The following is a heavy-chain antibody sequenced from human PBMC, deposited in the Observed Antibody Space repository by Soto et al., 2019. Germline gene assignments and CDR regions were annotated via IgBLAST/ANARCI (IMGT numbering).Heavy chain of an antibody. D-gene: IGHD3-3*01. CDR3: ARDRKCATFGVLTKYGMDV. J-gene: IGHJ6*02. CDR2: ISNDGSNT. CDR1: GFTFTDYH. Sequence: PGGSRRLSCGASGFTFTDYHMYWVRQAPGKGLGLVSIISNDGSNTYSAESVKGRFTMSRDNSKNTLYLQMNSLRLEDTAIYFCARDRKCATFGVLTKYGMDVWGQGTKVTVFS. V-gene: IGHV3-30*03.